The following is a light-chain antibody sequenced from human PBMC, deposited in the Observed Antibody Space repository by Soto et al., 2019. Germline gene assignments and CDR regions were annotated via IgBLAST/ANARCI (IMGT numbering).Light chain of an antibody. CDR1: NSNIGADYG. CDR3: QSFDSRFIGLV. CDR2: DNT. Sequence: QSVRTQPPSVTGAPGQRVTISCTGSNSNIGADYGVHWYQQFPETAPKLLIYDNTNRPSGVPDRFSGSKSGTSASLAITGLQAEDEADYYCQSFDSRFIGLVFCGGTKLTVL. J-gene: IGLJ2*01. V-gene: IGLV1-40*01.